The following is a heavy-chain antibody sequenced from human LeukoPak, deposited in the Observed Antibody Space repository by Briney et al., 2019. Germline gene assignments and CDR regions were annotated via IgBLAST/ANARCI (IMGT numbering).Heavy chain of an antibody. Sequence: SETLSLTCTVSGGSISSGGYYWSWIRQHPGTGLEWIGYIYYSGSTYYNPSLKSRVTISVDTSKNQFSLKLSSVTAADTAVYYCARHIYDSSGYQTFDYWGQGTLVTVSS. J-gene: IGHJ4*02. D-gene: IGHD3-22*01. CDR3: ARHIYDSSGYQTFDY. V-gene: IGHV4-31*03. CDR2: IYYSGST. CDR1: GGSISSGGYY.